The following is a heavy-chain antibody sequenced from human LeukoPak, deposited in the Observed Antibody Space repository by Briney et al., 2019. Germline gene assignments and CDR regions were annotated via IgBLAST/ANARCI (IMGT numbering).Heavy chain of an antibody. D-gene: IGHD2-2*01. J-gene: IGHJ6*03. V-gene: IGHV1-8*01. CDR3: ARGRGTCSSTSCRDYYYYYYMDV. CDR2: MNPNSGNT. Sequence: ASVKVSCKASGYTFNSYDINWVRQATGQGLEWVGWMNPNSGNTGYAQKFQGRVTMTRNTSISTAYMELSSLRSEDTAVYYCARGRGTCSSTSCRDYYYYYYMDVWGKGTTVTVSS. CDR1: GYTFNSYD.